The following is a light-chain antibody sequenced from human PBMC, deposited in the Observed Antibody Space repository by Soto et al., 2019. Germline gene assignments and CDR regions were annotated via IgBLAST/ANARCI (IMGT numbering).Light chain of an antibody. CDR2: KAS. V-gene: IGKV1-5*03. Sequence: IQMTQSPSSLSASVGDRVTITCRASQTISSWLAWYQQKPGKAPKLLIYKASTLKSGVPSRFSGSGSGTEFTLTICSLQPDDFATYYCQHYNSYSEAFGQGTQVDIK. J-gene: IGKJ1*01. CDR1: QTISSW. CDR3: QHYNSYSEA.